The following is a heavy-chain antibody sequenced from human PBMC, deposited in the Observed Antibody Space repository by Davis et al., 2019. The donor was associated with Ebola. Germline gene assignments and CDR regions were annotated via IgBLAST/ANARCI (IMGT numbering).Heavy chain of an antibody. CDR3: AKWSGNYPIYYLDY. J-gene: IGHJ4*02. CDR2: IGSSSGTI. V-gene: IGHV3-48*01. Sequence: GESLKISCAASGFTFRSYSMNWVRQAPGKGLEWVSYIGSSSGTIYYADSVKGRFTISRDNAKNTLYLQVNSLRAEDTAVYYCAKWSGNYPIYYLDYWGQGTPVTVSA. CDR1: GFTFRSYS. D-gene: IGHD1-26*01.